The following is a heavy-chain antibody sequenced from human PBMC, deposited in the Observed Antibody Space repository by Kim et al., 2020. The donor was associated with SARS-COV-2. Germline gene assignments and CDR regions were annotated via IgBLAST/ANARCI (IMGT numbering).Heavy chain of an antibody. CDR1: GFTFSSYA. V-gene: IGHV3-23*01. Sequence: GGSLRLSCAASGFTFSSYAMSWVRQAPGKGLEWVSAISGSGGSTYYADSVKGRFTISRDNSKNTLYLQMNSLRAEDTAVYYCVRVLLLWFGESGWFDPWGQGTLVTVSS. CDR2: ISGSGGST. D-gene: IGHD3-10*01. CDR3: VRVLLLWFGESGWFDP. J-gene: IGHJ5*02.